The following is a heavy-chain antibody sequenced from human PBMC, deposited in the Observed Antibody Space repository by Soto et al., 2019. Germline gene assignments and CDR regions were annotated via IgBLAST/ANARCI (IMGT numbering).Heavy chain of an antibody. CDR1: GFSLTTRGVG. V-gene: IGHV2-5*02. CDR3: AHIPNYYQYDWFDP. D-gene: IGHD3-16*01. Sequence: QITLKESGPTLVKPTQTLTLTCTFSGFSLTTRGVGVGWILQPPGKALECLALIYWGDDKRYSPSLQSRLSITKDTSKNQVVLTMTNVDPVDTATYYCAHIPNYYQYDWFDPWGQGTLVSVSS. J-gene: IGHJ5*02. CDR2: IYWGDDK.